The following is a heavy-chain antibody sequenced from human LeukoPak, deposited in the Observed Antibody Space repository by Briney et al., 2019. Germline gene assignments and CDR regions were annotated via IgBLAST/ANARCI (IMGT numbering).Heavy chain of an antibody. CDR3: ARRSIAARPRWFDP. V-gene: IGHV4-34*01. CDR1: GGFFSGFY. D-gene: IGHD6-6*01. CDR2: INHSVST. Sequence: SETLPLTCAVYGGFFSGFYWRWIRHPPGKGLEWIGEINHSVSTNHNPSLKSRVTIPVDTSKNQFPRKLSAVTAADTAVYYCARRSIAARPRWFDPWGQGTLVTVSS. J-gene: IGHJ5*02.